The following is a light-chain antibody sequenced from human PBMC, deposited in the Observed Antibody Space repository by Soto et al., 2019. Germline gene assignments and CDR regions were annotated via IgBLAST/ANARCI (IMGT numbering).Light chain of an antibody. Sequence: KERRGTLSCSSGGRANFSRRASQSVSSNYLAWYQQKPGQAPRLLIYGASSRATGIPDRFIGSRSAADVTLLMSRLESEDFAVFYCELYGTSRRRTFGQGTKVDIK. CDR3: ELYGTSRRRT. V-gene: IGKV3-20*01. CDR2: GAS. J-gene: IGKJ1*01. CDR1: QSVSSNY.